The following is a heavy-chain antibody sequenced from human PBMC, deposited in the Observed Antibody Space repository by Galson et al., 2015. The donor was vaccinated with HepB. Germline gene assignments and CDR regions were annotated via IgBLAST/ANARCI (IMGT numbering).Heavy chain of an antibody. CDR2: ISFDGNNK. D-gene: IGHD2/OR15-2a*01. V-gene: IGHV3-30*03. CDR1: GFSFRSYG. Sequence: SLRLSCAASGFSFRSYGMHWVRRAPGKGLEWVALISFDGNNKDYADSVKGRFTISRDNSKNTLYMQMNSLGPEDTAVYFCAREEYTKRTFDYWGQGSLVTVSS. CDR3: AREEYTKRTFDY. J-gene: IGHJ4*02.